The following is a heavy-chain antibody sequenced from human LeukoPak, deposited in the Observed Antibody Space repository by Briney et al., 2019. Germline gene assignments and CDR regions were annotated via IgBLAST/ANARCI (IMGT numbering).Heavy chain of an antibody. D-gene: IGHD3-22*01. J-gene: IGHJ4*02. Sequence: GGSLRLSCAASGFTFSSYAMSWVRQAPGKGLEWVSAISGSGGSTYYADSVKGRFTISRDNSKNTLYLQMNSLRAEDTAVYYCAKGGTYYDSSGYWDYWGQGTLVTVSS. CDR3: AKGGTYYDSSGYWDY. CDR2: ISGSGGST. V-gene: IGHV3-23*01. CDR1: GFTFSSYA.